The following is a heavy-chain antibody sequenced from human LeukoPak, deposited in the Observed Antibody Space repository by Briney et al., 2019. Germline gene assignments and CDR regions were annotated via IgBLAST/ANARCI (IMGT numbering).Heavy chain of an antibody. CDR3: ASTMAAAEYYFDY. CDR1: GFTFSSYA. V-gene: IGHV3-30*04. Sequence: GRSLRLCCAASGFTFSSYAMHWVRQAPGKGLEWVAVISYDGSNKYYADSVKGRFTISRDNSKNTLYLQMNSLRAEDTAVYYCASTMAAAEYYFDYWGQGTLVTVSS. D-gene: IGHD6-13*01. CDR2: ISYDGSNK. J-gene: IGHJ4*02.